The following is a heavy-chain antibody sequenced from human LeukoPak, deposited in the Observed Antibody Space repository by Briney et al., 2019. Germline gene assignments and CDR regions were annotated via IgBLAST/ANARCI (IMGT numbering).Heavy chain of an antibody. D-gene: IGHD2-8*01. CDR2: VSGGGSGT. Sequence: PGGSLRLSCAAYGSTFSSYGMSWVRQAPGKGLEWVSAVSGGGSGTYYADSVKGRFTISRDNCKNTLYLQMNSLTGEDSAVYYCAKDSDCTSGVCYTFFDYWGQGTLVTVSS. CDR1: GSTFSSYG. J-gene: IGHJ4*02. CDR3: AKDSDCTSGVCYTFFDY. V-gene: IGHV3-23*01.